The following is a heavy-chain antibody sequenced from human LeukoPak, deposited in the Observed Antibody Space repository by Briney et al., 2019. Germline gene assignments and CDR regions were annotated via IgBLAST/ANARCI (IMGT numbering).Heavy chain of an antibody. J-gene: IGHJ3*01. Sequence: GGSLRLSCAASGFRFSTYAINWVRQAPGKGLEWVSGISGGGDKAFYADSVNGRFTISRDNSKNTVSLQMSSLRAEDTALYYCAKDLALAGTGGGFDVWGQGTRVAVSS. CDR3: AKDLALAGTGGGFDV. D-gene: IGHD6-19*01. V-gene: IGHV3-23*01. CDR2: ISGGGDKA. CDR1: GFRFSTYA.